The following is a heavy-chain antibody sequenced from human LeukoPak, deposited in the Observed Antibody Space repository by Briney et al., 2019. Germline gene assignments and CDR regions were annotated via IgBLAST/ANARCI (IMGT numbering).Heavy chain of an antibody. D-gene: IGHD1-26*01. CDR1: GFTFSSYA. J-gene: IGHJ5*02. CDR2: ISYDGSNK. V-gene: IGHV3-30-3*01. CDR3: ARIGSPRPATTP. Sequence: GGSLRLSCAASGFTFSSYAMHWVRQAPGKGLEWVAVISYDGSNKYYADSVKGRFTIPRDNSKNTLYLQMNSLRAEDTAVYYCARIGSPRPATTPWGQGTLVTVSS.